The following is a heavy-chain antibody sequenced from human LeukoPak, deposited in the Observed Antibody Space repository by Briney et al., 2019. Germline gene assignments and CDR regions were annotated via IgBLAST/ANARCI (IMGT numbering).Heavy chain of an antibody. V-gene: IGHV3-23*01. Sequence: GGSLRLSCAASEFTFSASALSWVRQAPGDGLEWVSTITGSGGSTYYADSVKGRFTISRDNPKNTLSLQMNSLRAEDTAVYYCAKGAGNYDYWGQGTLVTVSS. CDR1: EFTFSASA. CDR2: ITGSGGST. J-gene: IGHJ4*02. D-gene: IGHD5-24*01. CDR3: AKGAGNYDY.